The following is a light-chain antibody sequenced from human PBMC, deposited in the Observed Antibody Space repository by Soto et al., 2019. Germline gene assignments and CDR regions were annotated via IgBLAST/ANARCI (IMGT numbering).Light chain of an antibody. V-gene: IGKV1-17*01. Sequence: DIQMTQSPSSLSASVGDRVTITCRASQGIRDDLDWYQQKPGKAPKRLIYAASSLQSGVPSRFSGSGSGTEFTLTISSLQPEDFATYYCLQHNGYPLAFGGGTKVEIK. CDR1: QGIRDD. CDR2: AAS. J-gene: IGKJ4*01. CDR3: LQHNGYPLA.